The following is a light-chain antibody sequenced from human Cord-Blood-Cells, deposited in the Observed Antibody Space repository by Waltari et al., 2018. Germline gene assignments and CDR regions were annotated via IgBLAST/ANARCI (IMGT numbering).Light chain of an antibody. V-gene: IGLV2-23*01. J-gene: IGLJ2*01. CDR3: FSSAGSSTVV. CDR2: EGS. Sequence: QSALTQPASVSGSPGQSITISCTGTSSDVGSYNLVSWYQQHPGKAPKLRIYEGSRRPSGFSNLFSGSKSRNTASLTISGRQADDETDYYCFSSAGSSTVVFGGGTVLTVL. CDR1: SSDVGSYNL.